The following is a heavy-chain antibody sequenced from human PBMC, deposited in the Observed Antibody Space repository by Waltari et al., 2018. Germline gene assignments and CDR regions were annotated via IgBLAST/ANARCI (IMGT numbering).Heavy chain of an antibody. V-gene: IGHV3-9*03. CDR2: ISWDSRAI. CDR3: AKGVSSWYSFGMDV. J-gene: IGHJ6*02. D-gene: IGHD6-13*01. Sequence: EVKVVESGGGLVQPGRSLRLSCPGSGFSFDNFARHWVRQAPGKGLEWVSGISWDSRAIGYADSVKGRFTISRDNARNSVYLQMNSLRSEDMALYYCAKGVSSWYSFGMDVWGQGTTVTVSS. CDR1: GFSFDNFA.